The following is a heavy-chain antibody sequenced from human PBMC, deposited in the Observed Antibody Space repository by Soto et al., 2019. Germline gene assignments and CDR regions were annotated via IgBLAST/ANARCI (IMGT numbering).Heavy chain of an antibody. J-gene: IGHJ4*02. Sequence: QVQLVQSGPEVKKPGASVKVSCKTSGYTFTSYGIAWVRQAPGQGLEWMGWISTYKGNTNYAQKFQGRVTMTTDTSTSTGYMGLRSLRSDDTAVYYCSTRSPAFDYWGQGTLVTVSS. CDR3: STRSPAFDY. V-gene: IGHV1-18*01. CDR2: ISTYKGNT. CDR1: GYTFTSYG.